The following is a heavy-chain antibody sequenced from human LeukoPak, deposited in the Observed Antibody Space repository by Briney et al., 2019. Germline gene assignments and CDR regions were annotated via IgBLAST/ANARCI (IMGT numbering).Heavy chain of an antibody. V-gene: IGHV3-30*02. CDR3: AKPASMGATSSAFEF. CDR1: GFNFSSYG. Sequence: GGSLRLSCAASGFNFSSYGVHWVRQAPGKGLEWVTFIRFDGTNKYYADSVKGRFTISRDNSKNILYLQMNSLRGDDTAVYYCAKPASMGATSSAFEFWGQGTMVSVSS. D-gene: IGHD3-16*01. J-gene: IGHJ3*01. CDR2: IRFDGTNK.